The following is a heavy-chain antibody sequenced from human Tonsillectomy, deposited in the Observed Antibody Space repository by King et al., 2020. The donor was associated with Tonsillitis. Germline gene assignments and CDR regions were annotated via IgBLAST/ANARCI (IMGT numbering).Heavy chain of an antibody. CDR1: GYSFTSYW. V-gene: IGHV5-10-1*03. J-gene: IGHJ6*02. D-gene: IGHD1-26*01. CDR2: IDPTDSYT. Sequence: QLVQSGAEVKKPGESLRISCKGSGYSFTSYWISWVRQMPGKGLEWMGRIDPTDSYTNYSPSFQGHVTISTDKSISTAYLQWSSLKASDTAMYYCARRVGASTSYYYYGMDVWGQGTTVTVSS. CDR3: ARRVGASTSYYYYGMDV.